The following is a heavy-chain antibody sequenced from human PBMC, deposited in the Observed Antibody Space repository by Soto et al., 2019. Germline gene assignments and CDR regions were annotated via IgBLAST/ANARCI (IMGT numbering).Heavy chain of an antibody. D-gene: IGHD5-18*01. CDR3: ARLGAYSYGYEDY. CDR1: GYSFTSYW. J-gene: IGHJ4*02. CDR2: IDPSDSYT. Sequence: GESLKISCKGSGYSFTSYWISWVRQMPGKGLEWRGRIDPSDSYTNYSPSFQGHVTISADKSISTAYPQWSSLKASDTAMYYCARLGAYSYGYEDYWGQGTLVTVSS. V-gene: IGHV5-10-1*01.